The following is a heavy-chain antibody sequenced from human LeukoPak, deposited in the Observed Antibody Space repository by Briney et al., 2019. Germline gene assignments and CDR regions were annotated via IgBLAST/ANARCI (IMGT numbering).Heavy chain of an antibody. Sequence: PSETLSLTCTVSGGSISSYYWSWIRQPAGKGLEWIRRIYTSGSTNYNPSLKSRVTMSVDTSKNQFSPKLSSVTAADTAVYYCAGGVVPDATYYYYYYMDVWGKGTTVTVSS. CDR2: IYTSGST. V-gene: IGHV4-4*07. CDR1: GGSISSYY. D-gene: IGHD2-2*01. J-gene: IGHJ6*03. CDR3: AGGVVPDATYYYYYYMDV.